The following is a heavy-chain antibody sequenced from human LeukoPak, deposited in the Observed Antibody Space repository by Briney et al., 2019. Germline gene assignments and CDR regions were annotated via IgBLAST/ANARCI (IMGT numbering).Heavy chain of an antibody. CDR2: IKQDGSDR. CDR3: VRNLAVAGTCFDS. V-gene: IGHV3-7*03. CDR1: GFTFRNYW. Sequence: GGSLRLSCAVSGFTFRNYWMSWVRQAPGTGLEWVANIKQDGSDRNYVTSVRGRFTISRDNAESSLYLQMNSLRAEDTALYYCVRNLAVAGTCFDSWGQGTLVTVSS. D-gene: IGHD6-19*01. J-gene: IGHJ4*02.